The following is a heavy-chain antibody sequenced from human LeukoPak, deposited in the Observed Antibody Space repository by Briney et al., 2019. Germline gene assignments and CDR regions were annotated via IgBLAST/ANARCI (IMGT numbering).Heavy chain of an antibody. CDR1: GFTFSSYS. Sequence: GGSLRLSCAASGFTFSSYSMNWVRQAPGKGLEWVSSISSSSYIYYADSVKGRFTISRDNAKNSLYLQMNSLRAEDTAVYYCARVEVVTAIIDYWGQGTLVTVSS. CDR2: ISSSSYI. D-gene: IGHD2-21*02. V-gene: IGHV3-21*01. J-gene: IGHJ4*02. CDR3: ARVEVVTAIIDY.